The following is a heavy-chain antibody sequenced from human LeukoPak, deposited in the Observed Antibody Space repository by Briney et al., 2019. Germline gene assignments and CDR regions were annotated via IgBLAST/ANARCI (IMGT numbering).Heavy chain of an antibody. V-gene: IGHV3-7*01. CDR3: AREEWELLRYYYYYMDV. CDR1: GFTFSSYW. CDR2: IKQDGSEK. Sequence: GGSLRLSCAASGFTFSSYWMSWVRQAPGKGLEWVANIKQDGSEKYYVDSVKGRFTISRDSAKNSLYLQMNSLRAEDTAVYYCAREEWELLRYYYYYMDVWGKGTTVTVSS. J-gene: IGHJ6*03. D-gene: IGHD1-26*01.